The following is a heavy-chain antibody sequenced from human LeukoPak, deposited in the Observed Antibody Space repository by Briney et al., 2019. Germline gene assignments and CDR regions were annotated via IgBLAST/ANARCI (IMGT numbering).Heavy chain of an antibody. CDR3: ARTCLYSSSWYRQAFDI. Sequence: SVKVSCKASGGTFSSYAISWVRQAPGQGLEWMGGIIPIFGTANYAQKFQGRVTITADESTSTAYMELSSLRSEDTAVYYCARTCLYSSSWYRQAFDIWGQGTMVTVSS. V-gene: IGHV1-69*13. CDR2: IIPIFGTA. J-gene: IGHJ3*02. D-gene: IGHD6-13*01. CDR1: GGTFSSYA.